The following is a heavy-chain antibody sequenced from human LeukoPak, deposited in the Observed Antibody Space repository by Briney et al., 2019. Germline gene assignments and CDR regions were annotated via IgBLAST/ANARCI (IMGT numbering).Heavy chain of an antibody. Sequence: PGGSLRLSCAASGFTFNNYGMHWVRQAPGKGLEWVAFISFDGRNTHYTDSVKGRFTISRDNSKSTVYLQMSSLRPDDTAMYHCAQGGWCSITGCSNLGWFDPWGQGTHVIVSS. CDR3: AQGGWCSITGCSNLGWFDP. V-gene: IGHV3-30*02. J-gene: IGHJ5*02. CDR1: GFTFNNYG. CDR2: ISFDGRNT. D-gene: IGHD2-2*01.